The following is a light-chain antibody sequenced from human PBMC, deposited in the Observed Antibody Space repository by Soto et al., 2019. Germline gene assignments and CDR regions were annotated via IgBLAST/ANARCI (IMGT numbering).Light chain of an antibody. Sequence: QSVLTQPPSASGSPGQSVTISCTGTGSDVGNYNYVSWYQQHPGSAPKLVIYEVSKRPSGVPDRFSGSKSGYTASLTVSGLQADDEADYYCASYAGSKGVLFGGGTKVTVL. V-gene: IGLV2-8*01. J-gene: IGLJ3*02. CDR1: GSDVGNYNY. CDR3: ASYAGSKGVL. CDR2: EVS.